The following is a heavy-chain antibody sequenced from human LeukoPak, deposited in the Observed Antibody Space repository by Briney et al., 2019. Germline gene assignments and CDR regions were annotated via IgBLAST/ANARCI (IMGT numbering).Heavy chain of an antibody. CDR1: GFTFSSYE. CDR3: ARGGDYSGWFDP. Sequence: SGGSLRLSCAASGFTFSSYEMNWVRQAPGRGLEWVSYISSSGSTIYYADSVKGRFTISRDNAKNSLYLQMNSLRAEDTAVYYCARGGDYSGWFDPWGRGTLVTVSS. CDR2: ISSSGSTI. D-gene: IGHD1-26*01. V-gene: IGHV3-48*03. J-gene: IGHJ5*02.